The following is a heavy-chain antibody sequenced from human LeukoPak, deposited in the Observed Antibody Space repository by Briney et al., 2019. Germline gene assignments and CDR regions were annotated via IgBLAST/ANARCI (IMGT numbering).Heavy chain of an antibody. Sequence: ASVKVSCKPSGYRFTSYDISWVRQTTGQGLEWMGWMNPHSGTTGYAQKFQGSLTLPRNTSISTAYLELSSLTSEDTAVYYCARGSENNFDSSGPIGFWGQGTLVTVSS. CDR1: GYRFTSYD. CDR2: MNPHSGTT. J-gene: IGHJ4*02. V-gene: IGHV1-8*01. D-gene: IGHD3-22*01. CDR3: ARGSENNFDSSGPIGF.